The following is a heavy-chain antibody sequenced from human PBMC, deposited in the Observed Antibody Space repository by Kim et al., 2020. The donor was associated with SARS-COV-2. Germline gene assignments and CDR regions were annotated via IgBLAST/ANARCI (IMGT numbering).Heavy chain of an antibody. Sequence: GGSLRLSCAASGFTFSSYDMHWVRQATGKGLEWVSAIGTAGDTYYPGSVKGRFTISRENAKNSLYLQMNSLRAGDTAVYYCAREQQQLVNGRGDYYYGMDVWGQGTTVTVSS. CDR3: AREQQQLVNGRGDYYYGMDV. V-gene: IGHV3-13*04. D-gene: IGHD6-13*01. J-gene: IGHJ6*02. CDR2: IGTAGDT. CDR1: GFTFSSYD.